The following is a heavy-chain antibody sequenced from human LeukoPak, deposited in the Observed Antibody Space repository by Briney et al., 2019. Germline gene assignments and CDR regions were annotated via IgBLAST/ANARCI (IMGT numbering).Heavy chain of an antibody. Sequence: ASVKVSCKASGYTFTGYYMHWVRQAPGQGLEWMGRINPNSGGTNYAQKFQGRVTMTRDTSISTAYMELSRLRSDDTAVYYCAREERQTFGGYYYYMDVWGKGTTVTISS. CDR2: INPNSGGT. D-gene: IGHD1-1*01. CDR3: AREERQTFGGYYYYMDV. V-gene: IGHV1-2*06. J-gene: IGHJ6*03. CDR1: GYTFTGYY.